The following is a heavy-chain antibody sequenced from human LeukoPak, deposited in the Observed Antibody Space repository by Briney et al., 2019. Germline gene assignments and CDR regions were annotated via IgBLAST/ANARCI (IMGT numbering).Heavy chain of an antibody. CDR3: ARERPVTPLGY. CDR2: IYSGGST. J-gene: IGHJ4*02. Sequence: GGSLRLSCAASGDSVSNNCMTWVRQPPGKGLEWVSVIYSGGSTYYADSVKGRSTISRDNSKNTVYLQMSSLIAEETAVDYGARERPVTPLGYWGQGTLVTVSS. V-gene: IGHV3-53*01. CDR1: GDSVSNNC. D-gene: IGHD3-16*01.